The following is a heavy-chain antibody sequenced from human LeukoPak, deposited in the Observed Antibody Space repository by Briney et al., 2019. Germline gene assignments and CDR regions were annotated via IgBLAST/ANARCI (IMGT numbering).Heavy chain of an antibody. CDR2: ISGSGGST. CDR1: GFTFSSYA. V-gene: IGHV3-23*01. Sequence: GGSLRLSCAASGFTFSSYAMSWVRQAPGKGLEWVSAISGSGGSTYYADSVKGRFTVSRDNSKNTLYLQMNSLRAEDTAVYYCAKQPGRYDSSGPFDYWGQGTLVTVSS. D-gene: IGHD3-22*01. J-gene: IGHJ4*02. CDR3: AKQPGRYDSSGPFDY.